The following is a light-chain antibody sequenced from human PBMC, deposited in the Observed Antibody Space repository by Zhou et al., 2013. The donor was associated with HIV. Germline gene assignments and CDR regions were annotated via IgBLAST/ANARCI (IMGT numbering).Light chain of an antibody. CDR1: QDVNTS. J-gene: IGKJ5*01. Sequence: DFQMTQSPSSLSASVGDRVTITCQASQDVNTSLNWYQQKPGKAPKLLIYDASKLETGVPPRFSGGGSGTDFTFTISSLQPEDLATYYCQQYDNLPTFGQGTRLEIK. CDR3: QQYDNLPT. V-gene: IGKV1-33*01. CDR2: DAS.